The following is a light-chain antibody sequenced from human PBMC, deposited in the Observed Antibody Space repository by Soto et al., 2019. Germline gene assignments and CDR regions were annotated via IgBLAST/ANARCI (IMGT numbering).Light chain of an antibody. V-gene: IGLV2-8*01. CDR3: SSYGGYNNVV. CDR2: EVN. Sequence: QSSLTQPPSASGSPGQSVTISCTGTISDVGGYNYVSWFQQHPGKAPKLIIHEVNQRPSGVPDRFSGSKSGNTASLTVSGLQAEDEGTYYCSSYGGYNNVVYGTGTKVNVL. J-gene: IGLJ1*01. CDR1: ISDVGGYNY.